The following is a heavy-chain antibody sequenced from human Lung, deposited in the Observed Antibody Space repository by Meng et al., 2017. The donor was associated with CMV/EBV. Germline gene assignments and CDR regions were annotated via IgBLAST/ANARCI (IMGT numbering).Heavy chain of an antibody. J-gene: IGHJ4*02. V-gene: IGHV2-5*01. Sequence: SGXXLVXPTQTLTLTCTFSGFSLSISRLAVGWIRQPPGKALECLGIIYWNDDKRYSPSLKSRLTITKDTSKNQVVLTMTNMDPADTATYCCAHARYSSFYYCNYWXKGTXVTVSS. D-gene: IGHD6-13*01. CDR3: AHARYSSFYYCNY. CDR1: GFSLSISRLA. CDR2: IYWNDDK.